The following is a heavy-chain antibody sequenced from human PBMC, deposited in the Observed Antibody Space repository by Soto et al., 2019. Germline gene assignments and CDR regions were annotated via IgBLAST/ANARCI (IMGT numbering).Heavy chain of an antibody. CDR2: IIPILGIT. Sequence: SVKVSCNASGGTFSSYTISWVRQAPGQGLEWMGRIIPILGITNYAQKFQGRVTITRDKSTSTVYMELSSLRSEDTAVYYCARADANRGAFDYWGQGTLVTVSS. V-gene: IGHV1-69*02. CDR3: ARADANRGAFDY. D-gene: IGHD3-16*01. J-gene: IGHJ4*02. CDR1: GGTFSSYT.